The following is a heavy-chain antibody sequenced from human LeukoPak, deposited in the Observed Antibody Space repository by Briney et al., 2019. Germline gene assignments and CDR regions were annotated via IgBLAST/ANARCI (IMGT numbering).Heavy chain of an antibody. CDR1: GFTFSSYG. D-gene: IGHD3-10*01. CDR2: ISYDGSNK. V-gene: IGHV3-30*03. CDR3: TTDQFGEPYDAFDI. J-gene: IGHJ3*02. Sequence: GRSLRLSCAASGFTFSSYGMHWVRQAPGKGLEWVAVISYDGSNKYYADSVKGRFTISRDNSKNTLYLQMNSLKTEDTAVYYCTTDQFGEPYDAFDIWGQGTMVTVSS.